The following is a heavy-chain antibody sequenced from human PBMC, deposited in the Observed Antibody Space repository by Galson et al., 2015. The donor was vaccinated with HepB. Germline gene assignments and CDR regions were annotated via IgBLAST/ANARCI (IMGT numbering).Heavy chain of an antibody. D-gene: IGHD3/OR15-3a*01. CDR2: IIPILGIA. CDR3: ARGLDYRFYYYMDV. J-gene: IGHJ6*03. CDR1: GGTFSSYA. V-gene: IGHV1-69*04. Sequence: SVKVSCKASGGTFSSYAISWVRQAPGQGLEWLGRIIPILGIANYAQKFQGRVTITADKSTSTAYMELSSLRSEDTAVYYCARGLDYRFYYYMDVWGKGTTVTVSS.